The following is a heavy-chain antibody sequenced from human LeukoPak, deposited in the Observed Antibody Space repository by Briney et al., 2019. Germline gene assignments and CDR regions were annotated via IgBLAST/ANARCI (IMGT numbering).Heavy chain of an antibody. CDR3: ARDSERLVPDAFDI. D-gene: IGHD6-6*01. Sequence: VASVKVSCKASGGTFSSYAISWVRQAPGQGLEWMGGIIPIFGTANYAQKFQGRVTITTDESTSTAYMELSSLRSEDTAVYYCARDSERLVPDAFDIWGQGTMVTVSS. V-gene: IGHV1-69*05. CDR2: IIPIFGTA. CDR1: GGTFSSYA. J-gene: IGHJ3*02.